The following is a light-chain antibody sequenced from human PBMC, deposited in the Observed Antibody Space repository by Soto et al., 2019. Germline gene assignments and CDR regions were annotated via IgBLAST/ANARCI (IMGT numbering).Light chain of an antibody. CDR2: GAS. Sequence: IVMTQSPATLSVSPGERATLSCRASQSVSSNLAWYPQKPGQAPRLLIYGASTRATGIPARFSGSGSGTEFTLTISSLQSQDFAVYYCQQYNNWPPPLTFGGGTKVEIK. J-gene: IGKJ4*01. CDR3: QQYNNWPPPLT. V-gene: IGKV3-15*01. CDR1: QSVSSN.